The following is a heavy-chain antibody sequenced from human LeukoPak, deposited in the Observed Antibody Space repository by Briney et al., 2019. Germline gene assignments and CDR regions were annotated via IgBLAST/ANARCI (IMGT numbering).Heavy chain of an antibody. D-gene: IGHD4-23*01. Sequence: GRSLRLSCAASGFTFSSYWMSWVRQAPGKGLEWVANIKQDGSEKYYVDSVKGRFTISRDNAKNSLYLQMNSLRAEDTAVYYCARVWWDYGGNSFDYWGQGTLVTVSS. CDR1: GFTFSSYW. CDR2: IKQDGSEK. CDR3: ARVWWDYGGNSFDY. V-gene: IGHV3-7*01. J-gene: IGHJ4*02.